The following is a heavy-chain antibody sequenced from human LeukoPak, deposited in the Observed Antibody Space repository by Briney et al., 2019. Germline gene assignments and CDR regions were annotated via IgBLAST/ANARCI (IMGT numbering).Heavy chain of an antibody. Sequence: GGSLRLSCAASGFTFTSYSMNWVRQAPGKGPEWISYISSSGTTIYYVDSVRGRFTISRDYAKDSLYLQMNSLRAEDTAVYYCARLKVERWLQSHISNYYYYMDVWGKGTTVTVSS. J-gene: IGHJ6*03. CDR2: ISSSGTTI. V-gene: IGHV3-48*01. D-gene: IGHD5-24*01. CDR3: ARLKVERWLQSHISNYYYYMDV. CDR1: GFTFTSYS.